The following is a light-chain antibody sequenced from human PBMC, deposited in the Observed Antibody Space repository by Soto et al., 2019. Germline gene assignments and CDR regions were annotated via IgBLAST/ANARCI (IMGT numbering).Light chain of an antibody. V-gene: IGKV3-15*01. CDR1: QSVRSN. CDR3: QHYNFWPHT. J-gene: IGKJ2*01. CDR2: RAS. Sequence: EIVLTQSPGTLSLSPGERATLSCRASQSVRSNYLAWYQQKPGRAPRLLIYRASTRATGVPARFSGSGSGTEFTLTISSLQSEDVSVYFCQHYNFWPHTFGQGTKLEIK.